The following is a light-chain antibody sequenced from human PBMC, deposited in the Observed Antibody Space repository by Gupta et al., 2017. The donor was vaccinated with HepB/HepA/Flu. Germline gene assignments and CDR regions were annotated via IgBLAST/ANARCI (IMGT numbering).Light chain of an antibody. V-gene: IGKV3-20*01. Sequence: EIVLTQSPGTLSLSPGDRATLSCRASQSVTGRYLAWYQQKPGQAPRLLMYGTSSRATGIPDRFSGSGSGTDFTLTISRLEPEDFAMYYCQQYITYPVTFGQGTRVEIK. CDR2: GTS. CDR1: QSVTGRY. J-gene: IGKJ5*01. CDR3: QQYITYPVT.